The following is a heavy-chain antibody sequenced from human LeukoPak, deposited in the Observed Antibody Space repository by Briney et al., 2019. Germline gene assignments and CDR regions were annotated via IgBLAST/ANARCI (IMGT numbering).Heavy chain of an antibody. CDR1: GYTFTGYY. D-gene: IGHD6-19*01. Sequence: ASVKVSCKASGYTFTGYYMHWVRQAPGQGVEWMGWINPNSGGTNYAQKFQGWVTMTRDTSISTAYMELSRLRSDDTAVYYCAREFVYSSGWAFDYWGQGTLVTVSS. V-gene: IGHV1-2*04. CDR3: AREFVYSSGWAFDY. CDR2: INPNSGGT. J-gene: IGHJ4*02.